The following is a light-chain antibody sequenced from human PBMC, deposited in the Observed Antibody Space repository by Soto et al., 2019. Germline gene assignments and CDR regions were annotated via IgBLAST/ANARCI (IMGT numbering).Light chain of an antibody. J-gene: IGLJ1*01. CDR2: YDV. Sequence: QSVLTQPPSVSEAPGRRVTISCSGSSSNVGNNPVNWYQQLPGRAPRLVINYDVLLPSGVSDRFSGSKSGTSAALIISGLQSEDEADYYCAACDDSRNDVSGTGTKLTVL. V-gene: IGLV1-36*01. CDR3: AACDDSRNDV. CDR1: SSNVGNNP.